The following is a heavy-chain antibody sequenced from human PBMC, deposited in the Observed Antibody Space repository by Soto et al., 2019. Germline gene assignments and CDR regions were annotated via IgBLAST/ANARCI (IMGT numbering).Heavy chain of an antibody. Sequence: QVHLVQSGAEVRKPGASVKVSCKGSGYTFTSYGSAWVRQAPGQGLEWMGWISAHNDNTNYAQKVQGRVTVTRDTYTSTAYMELRNLRSDDTAVYYCARGRYGDYWGQGALVTVSS. J-gene: IGHJ4*02. CDR3: ARGRYGDY. CDR1: GYTFTSYG. CDR2: ISAHNDNT. D-gene: IGHD1-1*01. V-gene: IGHV1-18*01.